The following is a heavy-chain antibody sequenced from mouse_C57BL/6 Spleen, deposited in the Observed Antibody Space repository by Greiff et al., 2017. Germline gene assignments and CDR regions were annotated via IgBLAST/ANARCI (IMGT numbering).Heavy chain of an antibody. Sequence: EVKLMESGGGLVQPKGSLKLSCAASGFSFNTYAMNWVRQAPGKGLEWVARIRSKSNNYATYYAESVKDRFTTSRDDSESMLYLQMNNLKTEDTAMYYCVRQRVKGGYYAMDYWGQGTSVTVSS. CDR1: GFSFNTYA. CDR3: VRQRVKGGYYAMDY. CDR2: IRSKSNNYAT. D-gene: IGHD1-3*01. V-gene: IGHV10-1*01. J-gene: IGHJ4*01.